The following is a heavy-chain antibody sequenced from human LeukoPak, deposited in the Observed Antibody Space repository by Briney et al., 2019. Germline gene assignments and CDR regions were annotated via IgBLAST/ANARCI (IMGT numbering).Heavy chain of an antibody. J-gene: IGHJ5*02. Sequence: ASVKVSCKVSGYILTELSMHWVRQAPGKGLEWMGGFDPEDGETIYAQKFQGRVTMTEDTSTDTAYMELNSLRSEDTAVYYCATGPTLGSPNWFDPWGQGTLVTVSS. V-gene: IGHV1-24*01. CDR1: GYILTELS. CDR2: FDPEDGET. CDR3: ATGPTLGSPNWFDP. D-gene: IGHD3-16*01.